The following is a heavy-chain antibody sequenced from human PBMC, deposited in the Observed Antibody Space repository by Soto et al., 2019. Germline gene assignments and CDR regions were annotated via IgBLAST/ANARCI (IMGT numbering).Heavy chain of an antibody. CDR3: AHPRGYGVFDAYDF. Sequence: GSLRLSCAASGFTFSTYAMSWVRQAPGKGLEWVSAISGSAEITYYADSVKGRFTISXXXXXXMXYXQXXXLRTXDTAVYYCAHPRGYGVFDAYDFWGQGAMVTVSS. CDR2: ISGSAEIT. V-gene: IGHV3-23*01. D-gene: IGHD4-17*01. CDR1: GFTFSTYA. J-gene: IGHJ3*01.